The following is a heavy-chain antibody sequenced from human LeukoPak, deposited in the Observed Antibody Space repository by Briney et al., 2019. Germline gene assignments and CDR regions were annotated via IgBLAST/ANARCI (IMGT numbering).Heavy chain of an antibody. CDR3: AAGIAAPLYYFDY. CDR2: IYTSGST. D-gene: IGHD6-13*01. V-gene: IGHV4-4*07. Sequence: SKTLSLTCTGSGGSISSYYWSWIRQPAGKGLEWIGRIYTSGSTNYNPSLKSRVTMSVDTSKNQFSLQLSSVTAADTAVYYCAAGIAAPLYYFDYWGQGTLVTVSS. J-gene: IGHJ4*02. CDR1: GGSISSYY.